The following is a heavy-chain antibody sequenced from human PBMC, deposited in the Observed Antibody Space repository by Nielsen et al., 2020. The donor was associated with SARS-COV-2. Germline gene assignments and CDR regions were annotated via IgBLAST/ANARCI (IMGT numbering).Heavy chain of an antibody. V-gene: IGHV3-30*02. Sequence: GESLMLSCAASGFPFSRYGLQWVRQAPGKGLEWVAFIRYDGSNKYYADSVKGRFTISRDNSMNTLYLQMNSLRAEDTAVYYCAKGDDFWRGDEYFQHWGQGTLVTVSS. CDR3: AKGDDFWRGDEYFQH. J-gene: IGHJ1*01. CDR2: IRYDGSNK. D-gene: IGHD3-3*01. CDR1: GFPFSRYG.